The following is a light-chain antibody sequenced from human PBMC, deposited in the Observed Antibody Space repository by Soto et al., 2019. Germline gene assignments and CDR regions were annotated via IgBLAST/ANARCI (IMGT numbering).Light chain of an antibody. J-gene: IGKJ4*01. V-gene: IGKV1-33*01. CDR1: QDIKNY. CDR2: DAS. Sequence: DIQMTQYKSSRSASVGDRGTSTWQASQDIKNYLNWYQQKSGKAPKLLIYDASDLETGVPSRFSGSGSGTDFTFTINSLQPEDIATYYCQQYDNLPLTFGGGAIVDIK. CDR3: QQYDNLPLT.